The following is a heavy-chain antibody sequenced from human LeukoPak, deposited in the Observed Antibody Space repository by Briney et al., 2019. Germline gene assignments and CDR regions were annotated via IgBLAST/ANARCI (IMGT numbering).Heavy chain of an antibody. V-gene: IGHV3-74*01. CDR2: IASDGSST. CDR1: GFTFSSYW. J-gene: IGHJ4*02. D-gene: IGHD4-23*01. Sequence: GGSLRLSCAASGFTFSSYWMNWVRHAPGKGLVWVSRIASDGSSTTYADSVKGRFSISRDNAKNTLYLQMNSLRVEGTAVYYCARGRPHGNDHWGQGTLVTVSS. CDR3: ARGRPHGNDH.